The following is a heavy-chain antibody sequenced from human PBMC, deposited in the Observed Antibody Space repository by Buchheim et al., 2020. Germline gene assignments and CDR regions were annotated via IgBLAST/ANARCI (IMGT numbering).Heavy chain of an antibody. V-gene: IGHV3-48*03. CDR3: ARSDDILTGYYTPFDY. CDR2: ISSSGSTI. CDR1: GFTFSIYE. D-gene: IGHD3-9*01. Sequence: EVQLVESGGGLVQPGGSLRLSCAASGFTFSIYEMNWVRQAPGKGLEWVSYISSSGSTIYYVDSVKGRFTIFRDNAKNSLYLQMNSLRAEETAVYYCARSDDILTGYYTPFDYWGQGTL. J-gene: IGHJ4*02.